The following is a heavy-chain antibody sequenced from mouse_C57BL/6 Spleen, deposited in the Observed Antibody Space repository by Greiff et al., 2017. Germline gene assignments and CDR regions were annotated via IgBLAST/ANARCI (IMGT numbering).Heavy chain of an antibody. CDR3: ARGGYYYGSSPWFAY. CDR1: GYTFTDYY. J-gene: IGHJ3*01. Sequence: QVHVKQSGPELVKPGASVKISCKASGYTFTDYYINWVKQRPGQGLEWIGWIFPGSGSTYYNEKFKGKATLTVDKSSSTAYMLLSSLTSEDSAVYFCARGGYYYGSSPWFAYWGQGTLVTVSA. D-gene: IGHD1-1*01. CDR2: IFPGSGST. V-gene: IGHV1-75*01.